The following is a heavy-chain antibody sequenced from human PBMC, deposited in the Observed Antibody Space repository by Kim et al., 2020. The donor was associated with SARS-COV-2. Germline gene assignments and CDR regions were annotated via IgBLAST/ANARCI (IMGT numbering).Heavy chain of an antibody. D-gene: IGHD2-2*01. V-gene: IGHV4-59*01. CDR3: ATSRSRTTLYGLDV. Sequence: SPSLKSRITLSLDASKNQVSLKLTSVTAADTAVYYCATSRSRTTLYGLDVWGQGTTVTVSS. J-gene: IGHJ6*02.